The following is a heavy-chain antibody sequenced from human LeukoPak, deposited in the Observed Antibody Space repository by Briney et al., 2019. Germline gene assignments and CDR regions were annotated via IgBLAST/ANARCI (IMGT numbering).Heavy chain of an antibody. D-gene: IGHD3-3*01. V-gene: IGHV3-23*01. CDR2: ISGSGGST. CDR1: GFTFSSYA. Sequence: GRSLRLSCAASGFTFSSYAMSWVRQAPGKGLEWVSAISGSGGSTYYADSVKGRFTISRDNSKNTLYLQMNSLRAKDTAVYYCAKGYDFWSGYYEWTDWGQGTLVTVSS. CDR3: AKGYDFWSGYYEWTD. J-gene: IGHJ4*02.